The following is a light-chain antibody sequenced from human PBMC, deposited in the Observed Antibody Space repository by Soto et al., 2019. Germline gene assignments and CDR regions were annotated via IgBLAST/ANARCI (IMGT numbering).Light chain of an antibody. Sequence: EIVLTQSPGTLSLSPGERATLSCMASQTLTTRFLAWYQQKPGQAPRLLIYGASSRAPGIPDRFSGSGSGTEYTLTIGRLEPEDFAVYSCQQYADLPYTFGQGTTLEIK. CDR1: QTLTTRF. CDR3: QQYADLPYT. V-gene: IGKV3-20*01. J-gene: IGKJ2*01. CDR2: GAS.